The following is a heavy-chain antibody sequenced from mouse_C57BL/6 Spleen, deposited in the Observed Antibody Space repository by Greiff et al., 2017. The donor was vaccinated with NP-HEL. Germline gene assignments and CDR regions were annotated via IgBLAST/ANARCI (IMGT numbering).Heavy chain of an antibody. CDR3: AKNNDYSNFWFAY. D-gene: IGHD2-5*01. CDR1: GFSLTSYG. CDR2: IWRGGST. V-gene: IGHV2-5*01. J-gene: IGHJ3*01. Sequence: VMLVESGPGLVQPSQSLSITCTVSGFSLTSYGVHWVRQSPGKGLEWLGVIWRGGSTDYNAAFMSRLSITKDNSKSQVFFKMNSLQADDTAIYYCAKNNDYSNFWFAYWGQGTLVTVSA.